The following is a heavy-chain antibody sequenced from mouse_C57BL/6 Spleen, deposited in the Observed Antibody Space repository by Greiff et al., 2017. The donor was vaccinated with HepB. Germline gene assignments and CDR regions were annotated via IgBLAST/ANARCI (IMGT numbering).Heavy chain of an antibody. Sequence: QVQLQQPGAELVRPGTSVQLSCKASGYTFTSYWMHWVKQRPGQGLEWIGVIDPSDSYTNYNQKFKGKATLTVDTSSSTAYMPRSSLTSEDSAVYYCARSGYGNYGAWFAYGGQGTLVAVSA. CDR3: ARSGYGNYGAWFAY. D-gene: IGHD2-10*02. CDR2: IDPSDSYT. J-gene: IGHJ3*01. V-gene: IGHV1-59*01. CDR1: GYTFTSYW.